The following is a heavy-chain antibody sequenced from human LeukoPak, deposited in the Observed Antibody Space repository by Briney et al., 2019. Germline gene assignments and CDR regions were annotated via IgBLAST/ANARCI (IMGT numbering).Heavy chain of an antibody. Sequence: PGVSLRLSCAASGFTLSDYYMSWIRQAPGKGLEWVSYISSSGSTIYYADSVKGRFTISRDNAKNLLYLQMNSLRAEDTAVYYCATIWFGEVLDIWGQGTMVTVSS. D-gene: IGHD3-10*01. V-gene: IGHV3-11*01. CDR3: ATIWFGEVLDI. J-gene: IGHJ3*02. CDR2: ISSSGSTI. CDR1: GFTLSDYY.